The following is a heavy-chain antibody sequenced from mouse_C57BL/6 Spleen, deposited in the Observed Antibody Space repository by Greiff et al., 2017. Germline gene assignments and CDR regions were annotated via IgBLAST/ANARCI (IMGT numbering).Heavy chain of an antibody. D-gene: IGHD3-3*01. CDR2: SRNKANDYTT. Sequence: EVNVVESGGGLVQSGRSLRLSCATSGFTFSDFYMEWVRQAPGKGLEWIAASRNKANDYTTEYSASVKGRFIVSRDTSQSILYLQMNALRAEDTAIYYCARDGRGPFDYWGQGTTLTVSS. CDR1: GFTFSDFY. CDR3: ARDGRGPFDY. J-gene: IGHJ2*01. V-gene: IGHV7-1*01.